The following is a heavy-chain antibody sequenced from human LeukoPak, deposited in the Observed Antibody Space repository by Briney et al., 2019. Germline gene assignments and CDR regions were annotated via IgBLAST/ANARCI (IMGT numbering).Heavy chain of an antibody. CDR1: GFTFSGSA. Sequence: RGGCLRLSCAASGFTFSGSAMHWVRQASGKGLEWVGRISSKANSYATAYAASVKGRFTISRDDSKNTAYLQMNSLKTEDTAVYCCTSRLGGTGTTAFYYWGQGTLVTVSS. V-gene: IGHV3-73*01. J-gene: IGHJ4*02. D-gene: IGHD1-1*01. CDR2: ISSKANSYAT. CDR3: TSRLGGTGTTAFYY.